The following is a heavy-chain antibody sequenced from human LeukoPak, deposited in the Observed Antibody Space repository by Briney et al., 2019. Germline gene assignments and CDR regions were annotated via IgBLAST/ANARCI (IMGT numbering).Heavy chain of an antibody. Sequence: PGGSLRLSCAASGFTFSSYAMSWVRQAPGKGLEWVSAISGSGGSTYYADSVKGRFTISRDNSKNTLYLQMNSLRAEDTAVYYCEKDPIPRYCSSTSCYRGFYFDYWGQGTLVTVSS. CDR1: GFTFSSYA. CDR3: EKDPIPRYCSSTSCYRGFYFDY. D-gene: IGHD2-2*01. V-gene: IGHV3-23*01. CDR2: ISGSGGST. J-gene: IGHJ4*02.